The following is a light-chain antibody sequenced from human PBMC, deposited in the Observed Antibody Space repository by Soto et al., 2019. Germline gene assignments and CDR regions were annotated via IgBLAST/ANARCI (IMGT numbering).Light chain of an antibody. CDR3: YSFAGGSNWV. CDR2: EGN. CDR1: SSDVGSYNF. J-gene: IGLJ3*02. Sequence: QSALTQPASVSGSPGQSITISCTGTSSDVGSYNFVSWYQLHPGKAPRLIIYEGNKRPSGLSYRFSGSKSGNTASLTISGPQAEDQADYYCYSFAGGSNWVFGGGTKLTVL. V-gene: IGLV2-23*01.